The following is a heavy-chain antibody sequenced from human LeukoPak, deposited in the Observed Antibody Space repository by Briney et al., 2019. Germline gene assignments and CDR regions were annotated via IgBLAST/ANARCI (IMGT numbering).Heavy chain of an antibody. CDR3: ARGGDFGVPAPLGIDAFDI. V-gene: IGHV3-49*04. Sequence: GGSLRLSCTGSGFTFGHYALAWVRQAPGKGLEWLGFIRSQAYGGSIEYAASVKGRFSISRDNSKSIADLQINSLKTEDTAVYYCARGGDFGVPAPLGIDAFDIWGQGTMVTVSS. CDR1: GFTFGHYA. CDR2: IRSQAYGGSI. D-gene: IGHD2-2*01. J-gene: IGHJ3*02.